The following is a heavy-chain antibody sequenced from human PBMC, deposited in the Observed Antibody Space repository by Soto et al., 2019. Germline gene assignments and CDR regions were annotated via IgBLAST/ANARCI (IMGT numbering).Heavy chain of an antibody. D-gene: IGHD2-15*01. V-gene: IGHV1-18*04. CDR1: GYTFSNYD. J-gene: IGHJ5*02. CDR3: ARSGLPDPVVVVGHTPFDP. Sequence: ASVNVSCKASGYTFSNYDINRVRQAPGQGLQWMGWISVYNGDTNYAQKLQGRVTMTTDTSTSTAYMELRSLRSDDTAVYYCARSGLPDPVVVVGHTPFDPWGQGIPVT. CDR2: ISVYNGDT.